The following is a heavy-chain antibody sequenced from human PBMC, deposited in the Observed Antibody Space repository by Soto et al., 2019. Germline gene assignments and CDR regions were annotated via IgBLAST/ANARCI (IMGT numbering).Heavy chain of an antibody. V-gene: IGHV3-23*01. D-gene: IGHD4-17*01. Sequence: LRLSCAASGFTFSTYAMIWVRQAPVKGLEWVSVITGSGGSTYYADSVKGRFTISRDTSKNTLFLQMNSLRAEDTAVYYCAKDRYGDYGGIDYWGQGTMVTVSS. CDR2: ITGSGGST. CDR1: GFTFSTYA. CDR3: AKDRYGDYGGIDY. J-gene: IGHJ4*02.